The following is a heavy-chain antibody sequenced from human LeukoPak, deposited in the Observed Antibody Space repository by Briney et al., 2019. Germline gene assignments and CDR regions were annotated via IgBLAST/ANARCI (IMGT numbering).Heavy chain of an antibody. J-gene: IGHJ4*02. CDR3: ARHVGTATTPLVY. Sequence: SETLSLTCTVSGGSISSYYWSWIRQPPGKGLEWIGYIYYSGSTNYNPSLKSRVTISVDTSKNQFSLKLSSVTAADTAVYYCARHVGTATTPLVYWGQGTLVTVSS. CDR1: GGSISSYY. CDR2: IYYSGST. D-gene: IGHD4-17*01. V-gene: IGHV4-59*08.